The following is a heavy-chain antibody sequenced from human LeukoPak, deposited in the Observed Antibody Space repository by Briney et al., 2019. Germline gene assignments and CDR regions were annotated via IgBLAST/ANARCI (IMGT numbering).Heavy chain of an antibody. D-gene: IGHD2-21*02. V-gene: IGHV4-59*01. CDR2: IYYSGST. J-gene: IGHJ6*03. CDR1: GGSISSYY. CDR3: ATYGGDSVSYYYHMDV. Sequence: SETLSLTCTVSGGSISSYYWSWIRQPPGKGLEWIGYIYYSGSTNYNPSLKSRLTIPVATSKNQFSLKLSSVTAADTAVYYCATYGGDSVSYYYHMDVWGTGTTVTVSS.